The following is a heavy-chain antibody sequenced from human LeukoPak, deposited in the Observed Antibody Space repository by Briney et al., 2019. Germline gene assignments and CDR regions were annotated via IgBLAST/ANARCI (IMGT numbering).Heavy chain of an antibody. J-gene: IGHJ4*02. CDR3: ARDGGSSWYFDY. D-gene: IGHD6-13*01. CDR1: GFTFSDYY. V-gene: IGHV3-11*04. Sequence: GGSLRLSCAASGFTFSDYYMSWIRQAPGKGLEWVSYISSSGNTTYHADSVKGRFTISRDNAKNSLYLQMSSLRAEDTAVYYCARDGGSSWYFDYWGQGTLVTISS. CDR2: ISSSGNTT.